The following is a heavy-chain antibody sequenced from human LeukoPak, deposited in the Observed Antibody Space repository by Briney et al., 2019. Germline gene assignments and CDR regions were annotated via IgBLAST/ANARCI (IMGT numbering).Heavy chain of an antibody. J-gene: IGHJ2*01. V-gene: IGHV3-7*01. CDR1: GFTLSSFW. Sequence: PGGSLRLSCAASGFTLSSFWMSWVRQTPGKGLEWVANIKQDGGERYYVDSVKGRFTISRDNARNSLYLQMNSLRAEDTAVYYCASLPGGKTAALGFDLRGRGTLVTVSS. CDR2: IKQDGGER. CDR3: ASLPGGKTAALGFDL. D-gene: IGHD6-13*01.